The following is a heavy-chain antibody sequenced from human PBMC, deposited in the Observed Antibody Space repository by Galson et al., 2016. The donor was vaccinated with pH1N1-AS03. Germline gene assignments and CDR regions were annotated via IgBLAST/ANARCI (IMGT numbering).Heavy chain of an antibody. CDR3: ARDPPLEIGWYFDL. V-gene: IGHV4-4*09. D-gene: IGHD3-3*01. Sequence: ETLSLTCTVSGDSTFDYYWNWIRQPPGKGLEWIGYIQTTGNTKYNPSLKSRVAMSIDTSKNQFSLHLMSVTAADTALYYCARDPPLEIGWYFDLWGRGTLVTVSS. CDR1: GDSTFDYY. J-gene: IGHJ2*01. CDR2: IQTTGNT.